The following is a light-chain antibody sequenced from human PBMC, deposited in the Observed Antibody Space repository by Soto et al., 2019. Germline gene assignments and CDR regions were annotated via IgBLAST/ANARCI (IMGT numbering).Light chain of an antibody. V-gene: IGKV3-11*01. Sequence: EIVLTQSPATLSLSPGERATLSSRAIQSVSSYLAWYHQKPGQAPRLLIYDASNRATGITARSSGGGSGTDFTLTISSLEHADFEVYACQQRSNCTPYTFGQGTKLEIK. CDR2: DAS. J-gene: IGKJ2*01. CDR1: QSVSSY. CDR3: QQRSNCTPYT.